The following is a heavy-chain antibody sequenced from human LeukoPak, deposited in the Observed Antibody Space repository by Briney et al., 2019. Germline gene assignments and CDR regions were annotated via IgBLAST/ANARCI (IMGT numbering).Heavy chain of an antibody. D-gene: IGHD6-19*01. Sequence: PGGSLRLSCAASGFTFSSYAMSWVRQAPGKGLEWVSAISGSGGSTYYADSVKGRFTISRDNSKNTLSLQMNTLRAEDTAVYYCARASGIYGSGWYFDYWGQGTLVTVSS. CDR1: GFTFSSYA. CDR3: ARASGIYGSGWYFDY. CDR2: ISGSGGST. V-gene: IGHV3-23*01. J-gene: IGHJ4*02.